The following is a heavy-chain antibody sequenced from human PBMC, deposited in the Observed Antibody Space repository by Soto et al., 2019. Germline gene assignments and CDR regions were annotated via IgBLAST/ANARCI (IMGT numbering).Heavy chain of an antibody. Sequence: VQMVESGGGVVQPGGSLRLSCAGSGFAFNRFGMHWVRQAPGKGLEWVACITFNGSKEYYVDSVKGRFAISRNNSMNTLYLQMSSLGPEDTGVYHCATDPGAFAGAMRDWGRGTLVTVSS. CDR2: ITFNGSKE. CDR3: ATDPGAFAGAMRD. D-gene: IGHD3-16*01. V-gene: IGHV3-30*03. J-gene: IGHJ4*02. CDR1: GFAFNRFG.